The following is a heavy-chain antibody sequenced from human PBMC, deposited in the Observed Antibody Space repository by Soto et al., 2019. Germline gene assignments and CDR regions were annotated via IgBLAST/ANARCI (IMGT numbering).Heavy chain of an antibody. Sequence: ESVGGVVQPGRSLTLSCAASGFSLNSYAMHWVRQAPGKGLEWVAVISYDGSNKFYGDSVKGRFTISRDNSKNTVYLQMDSLRTEDTAVYYCESDCSSHTCYRQGGMDVWGQGTTVTVSS. CDR3: ESDCSSHTCYRQGGMDV. D-gene: IGHD2-2*02. V-gene: IGHV3-30-3*01. J-gene: IGHJ6*02. CDR1: GFSLNSYA. CDR2: ISYDGSNK.